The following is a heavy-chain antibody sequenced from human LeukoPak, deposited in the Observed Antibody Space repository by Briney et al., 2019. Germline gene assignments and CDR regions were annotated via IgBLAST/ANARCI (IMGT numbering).Heavy chain of an antibody. CDR2: ISSSGSTI. CDR1: GFTFSSYE. CDR3: AKDRDDYGNDC. Sequence: GGSLRLSCAASGFTFSSYEMNWVRQAPGKGLEWVSCISSSGSTIYYADSVKGRFTISRDNAKNSLYLQMNSLRAEDTAVYYCAKDRDDYGNDCWGQGVLVTVST. V-gene: IGHV3-48*03. J-gene: IGHJ4*02. D-gene: IGHD4-17*01.